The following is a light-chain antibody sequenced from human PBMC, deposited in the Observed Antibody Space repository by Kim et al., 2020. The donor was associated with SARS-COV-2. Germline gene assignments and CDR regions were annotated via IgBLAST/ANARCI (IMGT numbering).Light chain of an antibody. CDR2: GAS. Sequence: EIVLTQSPGTLSLSPGEGATLSCRASQSVSSSFLAWYQHKPGQAPRLLIYGASSRATGIPDRFSGSGSGTDFTLTINRLEPEDSAVYYCQQYYISPYTFGQGTKLEIK. J-gene: IGKJ2*01. V-gene: IGKV3-20*01. CDR1: QSVSSSF. CDR3: QQYYISPYT.